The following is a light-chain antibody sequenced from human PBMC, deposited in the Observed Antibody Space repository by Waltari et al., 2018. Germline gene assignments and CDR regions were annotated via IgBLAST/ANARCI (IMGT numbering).Light chain of an antibody. V-gene: IGLV2-8*01. J-gene: IGLJ1*01. CDR3: SSFAGIINYYV. Sequence: QSALTQPPSASGSPGQSVTISCTGTSSDIGGYDYFSWYQQHPGKAPRLIIFEVNKRPSGVPDRFSGSKSGNTAALTISGLQTADEADYYCSSFAGIINYYVFGSGTKVTVL. CDR2: EVN. CDR1: SSDIGGYDY.